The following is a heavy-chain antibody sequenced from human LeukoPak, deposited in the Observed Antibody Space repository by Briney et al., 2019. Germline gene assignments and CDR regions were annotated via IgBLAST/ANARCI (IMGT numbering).Heavy chain of an antibody. CDR2: ITTSGTST. D-gene: IGHD1-26*01. CDR3: VVHSATSCY. V-gene: IGHV3-48*03. Sequence: GGSLRLSCATSGFTFSSYEVNWVRQAPGKGLEWISYITTSGTSTYYADSVKGRFTISRDNGKTALSLQMNSLRAEDTAVYYCVVHSATSCYWGQGTLVTVSS. CDR1: GFTFSSYE. J-gene: IGHJ4*02.